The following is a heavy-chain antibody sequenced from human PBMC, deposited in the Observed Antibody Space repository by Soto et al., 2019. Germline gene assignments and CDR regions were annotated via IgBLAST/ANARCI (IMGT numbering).Heavy chain of an antibody. CDR1: GFTFSSYA. CDR2: ISGSGGST. CDR3: AKSARPQGVYYYGMDV. V-gene: IGHV3-23*01. Sequence: GGSLRLSCAASGFTFSSYAMSWVRQAPGKGLEWVSAISGSGGSTYYADSVKGRFTISRDNSKNTLYLQMNSLRAEDTAVYYCAKSARPQGVYYYGMDVWGQGTTVTVYS. J-gene: IGHJ6*02.